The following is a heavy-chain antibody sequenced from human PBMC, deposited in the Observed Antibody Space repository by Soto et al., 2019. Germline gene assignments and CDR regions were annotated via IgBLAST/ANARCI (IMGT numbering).Heavy chain of an antibody. V-gene: IGHV4-34*01. J-gene: IGHJ6*02. CDR2: INHSGST. Sequence: PPETLSLTYAVYGGSFSGYYWSWIRQPPGKGLEWIGEINHSGSTNYNPSLKSRVTISVDTSKNQFSLKLSSVTAADTAVYYCATWYYDILTGGPGGGYRMSVWGQGTTVTVSS. CDR3: ATWYYDILTGGPGGGYRMSV. D-gene: IGHD3-9*01. CDR1: GGSFSGYY.